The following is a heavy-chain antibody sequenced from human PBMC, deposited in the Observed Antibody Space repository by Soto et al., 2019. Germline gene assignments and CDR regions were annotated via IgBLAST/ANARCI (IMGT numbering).Heavy chain of an antibody. CDR1: GGTFSSYA. J-gene: IGHJ5*02. Sequence: QVQLVQSGAEVKKPGSSVKVSCKASGGTFSSYAISWVRQAPGQGLEWMGGIIPIFGTANYAQKFQGRVTITADESTSTAYMELSSLRSEDTAVYYCASAVEESKYPEGSSGWDTPRWFDPWGQGTLVTVSS. CDR3: ASAVEESKYPEGSSGWDTPRWFDP. D-gene: IGHD6-19*01. V-gene: IGHV1-69*01. CDR2: IIPIFGTA.